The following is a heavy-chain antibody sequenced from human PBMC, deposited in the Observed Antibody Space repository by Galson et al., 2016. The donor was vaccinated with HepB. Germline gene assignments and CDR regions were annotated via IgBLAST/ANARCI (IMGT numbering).Heavy chain of an antibody. CDR2: ISHSGSI. V-gene: IGHV4-34*01. D-gene: IGHD3-22*01. CDR3: ASRPVTMIVVASYYYYGMDV. Sequence: SETLSLTCAVYGGSFSGYYYSWIRQSPGKGLEWIGEISHSGSINYNPSLKSRLTMSVDKSKNQVSLKLSSVTAADTAVYYCASRPVTMIVVASYYYYGMDVWGQGTTVTVSS. CDR1: GGSFSGYY. J-gene: IGHJ6*02.